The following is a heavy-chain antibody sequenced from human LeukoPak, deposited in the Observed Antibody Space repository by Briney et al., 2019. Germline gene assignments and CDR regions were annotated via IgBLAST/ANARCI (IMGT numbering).Heavy chain of an antibody. CDR1: VYTFTTYS. V-gene: IGHV1-18*01. CDR3: AAYDFWSGYPLDP. CDR2: ISPSNGHT. D-gene: IGHD3-3*01. J-gene: IGHJ5*02. Sequence: ASVKVSCKTSVYTFTTYSIIWVRQAPGQGLEWVGWISPSNGHTNYAQKLQDRVTMTTYTSTSTVYMELRSLRSDDTAVYYCAAYDFWSGYPLDPWGQGTLATVSS.